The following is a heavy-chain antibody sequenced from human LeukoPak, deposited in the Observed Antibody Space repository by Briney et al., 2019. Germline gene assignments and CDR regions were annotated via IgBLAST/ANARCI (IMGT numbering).Heavy chain of an antibody. CDR1: GGTFSSYA. CDR2: ISAYNGNT. V-gene: IGHV1-18*01. Sequence: ASVKVSCKASGGTFSSYAISWVRQAPGQGLEWMGWISAYNGNTNYAQKLQGRVTMTTDTSTSTAYMELRSLRSDDTAVYYCANTKGTQYDYWGQGTLVTVSS. CDR3: ANTKGTQYDY. J-gene: IGHJ4*02. D-gene: IGHD5-24*01.